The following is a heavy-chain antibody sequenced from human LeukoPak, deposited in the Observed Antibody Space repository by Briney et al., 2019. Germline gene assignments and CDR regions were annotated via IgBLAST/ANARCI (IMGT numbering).Heavy chain of an antibody. CDR3: AKAARYFDWGGINWFDP. CDR2: IKHDGSEKQDGSEK. D-gene: IGHD3-9*01. CDR1: GFTFSSYW. Sequence: PGGSLRLSCAASGFTFSSYWMSWVRQAPGKGLEWVANIKHDGSEKQDGSEKNYVDSVKGRFTISRDNAKNSLYLQMNSLRAEDTALYYCAKAARYFDWGGINWFDPWGQGTLVTVSS. V-gene: IGHV3-7*03. J-gene: IGHJ5*02.